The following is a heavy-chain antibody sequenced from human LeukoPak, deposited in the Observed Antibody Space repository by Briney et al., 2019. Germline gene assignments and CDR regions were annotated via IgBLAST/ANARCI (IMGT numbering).Heavy chain of an antibody. CDR1: GYTFTSYD. V-gene: IGHV1-8*03. J-gene: IGHJ5*02. CDR2: MNPNSGNT. Sequence: ASVKVSCKASGYTFTSYDINWVRQATGQGLEWMGWMNPNSGNTGYAQKFQGRVTITRNTSISTAYMELCSLRSEDTAVYYCARPGRRYNWFDPWGQGTLVTVSS. D-gene: IGHD1-26*01. CDR3: ARPGRRYNWFDP.